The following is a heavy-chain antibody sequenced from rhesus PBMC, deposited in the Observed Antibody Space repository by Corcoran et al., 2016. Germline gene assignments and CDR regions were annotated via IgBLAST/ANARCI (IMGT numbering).Heavy chain of an antibody. CDR1: GGPISSSNW. D-gene: IGHD1-1*01. CDR3: ATPGAGTYTRFDV. V-gene: IGHV4-65*02. Sequence: QVQLQESGPGLVKPSATLSPTRAVAGGPISSSNWWSLIRQPPGEGLEWIGNIGGSSGSTYYNPSLKSRVTISKATSKNQFSLKLSSVTAADTAVYYCATPGAGTYTRFDVWGAGVLVTVSS. CDR2: IGGSSGST. J-gene: IGHJ5-1*01.